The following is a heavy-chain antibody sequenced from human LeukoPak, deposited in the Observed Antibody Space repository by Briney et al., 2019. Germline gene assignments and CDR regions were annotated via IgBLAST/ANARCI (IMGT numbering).Heavy chain of an antibody. D-gene: IGHD6-19*01. CDR2: IYYSGRT. V-gene: IGHV4-59*08. J-gene: IGHJ4*02. Sequence: SETLSLTCTVSGGSISSYYWSWMRQPPGKGLEWIGYIYYSGRTNYNPSLKSRVIMSVDTSKNKFSLRLSSVTAADTAVYYCARGTGVAVAGNYWGQGTLVTVSS. CDR1: GGSISSYY. CDR3: ARGTGVAVAGNY.